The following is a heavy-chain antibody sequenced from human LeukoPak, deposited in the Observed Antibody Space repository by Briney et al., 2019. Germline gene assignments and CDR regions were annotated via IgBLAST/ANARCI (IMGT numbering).Heavy chain of an antibody. Sequence: TLSLTCTVSGGSMSSSSYYWSWIRQPAGKGLEWIGRIYTSGSTNYNPSLKSRVTMSVDTSKNQFSLKLSSVTAADTAVYFCARESGGYCGGDCPLDYWGQGTLVTVSS. CDR1: GGSMSSSSYY. CDR3: ARESGGYCGGDCPLDY. V-gene: IGHV4-61*02. D-gene: IGHD2-21*01. J-gene: IGHJ4*02. CDR2: IYTSGST.